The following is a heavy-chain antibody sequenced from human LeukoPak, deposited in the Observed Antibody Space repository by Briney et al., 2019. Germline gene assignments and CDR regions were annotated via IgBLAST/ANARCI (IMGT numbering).Heavy chain of an antibody. J-gene: IGHJ4*02. CDR3: ARARSGKWGFDY. Sequence: SETLSLTCTVSGGSISSYYWSWIRQPPGKGLEWIGYIYYSGSTNYNPPLKSRVTISVDTSKNQFSLKLSSVTAADTAVYYCARARSGKWGFDYWGQGTLVTVSS. CDR2: IYYSGST. CDR1: GGSISSYY. V-gene: IGHV4-59*12. D-gene: IGHD1-26*01.